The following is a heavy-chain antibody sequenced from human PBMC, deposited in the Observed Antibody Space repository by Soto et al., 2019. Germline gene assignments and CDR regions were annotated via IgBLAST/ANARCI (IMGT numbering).Heavy chain of an antibody. V-gene: IGHV3-11*01. CDR3: ERVVCSASCFSDWFDP. CDR2: ISGSGDTI. J-gene: IGHJ5*02. D-gene: IGHD2-2*01. CDR1: GFTFSDYY. Sequence: QVHLVESGGGLVKPGGSLRLSCAASGFTFSDYYMHWIRQAPGKGLEWVSYISGSGDTIHYADSVQDRFTISRDNAKNSLYLQMSSLRAEDTAVYYCERVVCSASCFSDWFDPWGQGTLVTVSS.